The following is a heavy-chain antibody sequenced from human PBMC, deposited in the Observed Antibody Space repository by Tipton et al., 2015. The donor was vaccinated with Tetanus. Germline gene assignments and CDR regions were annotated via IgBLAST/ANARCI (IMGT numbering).Heavy chain of an antibody. CDR1: GFTFSSYW. V-gene: IGHV3-7*05. J-gene: IGHJ4*02. D-gene: IGHD1-26*01. CDR2: IKQDGSEK. CDR3: AREGPGGSSSEDY. Sequence: SLRLSCAASGFTFSSYWMSWVRQAPGKGLEWVANIKQDGSEKYYVDSVKGRFTISRDNAKKSLYLQMSDLRAEGTAVFYCAREGPGGSSSEDYWGQGTLVTVSS.